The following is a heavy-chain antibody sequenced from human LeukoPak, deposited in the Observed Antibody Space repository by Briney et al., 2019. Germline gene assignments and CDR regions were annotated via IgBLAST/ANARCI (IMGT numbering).Heavy chain of an antibody. V-gene: IGHV3-15*01. CDR2: IKSKTDGGTT. CDR1: GFTFSNAR. CDR3: TTDRVLVGIDY. D-gene: IGHD3-3*02. Sequence: PGGSLRLSCAASGFTFSNARMSWVRQAPGKGLEWVGRIKSKTDGGTTDYAAPVKGRFTISRDDSKNTLYLQMNSLKTEDTAVYYCTTDRVLVGIDYWGQGTLVTVSS. J-gene: IGHJ4*02.